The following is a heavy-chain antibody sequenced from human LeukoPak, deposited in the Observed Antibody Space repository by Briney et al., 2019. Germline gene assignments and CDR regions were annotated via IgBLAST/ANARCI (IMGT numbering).Heavy chain of an antibody. CDR2: IYYSGST. J-gene: IGHJ3*02. CDR3: ARDSPHSYGYDDAFDI. Sequence: SETLSLTCTVSGGSISSGGYYWSWIRQHPGEGLEWIGYIYYSGSTYYNPSLKSRVTISVDTSKNQFSLKLSSVTAADTAVYYCARDSPHSYGYDDAFDIWGQGTMVTVSS. CDR1: GGSISSGGYY. V-gene: IGHV4-31*03. D-gene: IGHD5-18*01.